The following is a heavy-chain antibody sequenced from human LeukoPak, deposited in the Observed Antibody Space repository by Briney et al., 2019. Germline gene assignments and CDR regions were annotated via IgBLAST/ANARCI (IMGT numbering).Heavy chain of an antibody. CDR2: IVVGSGNT. V-gene: IGHV1-58*01. D-gene: IGHD2-8*02. CDR3: AAVPNANAWYWDDAFDI. Sequence: SVKVSCKASGLTFTTSAVQWVRQARGQRLEWIGRIVVGSGNTDHAQKFQGRLTITRDISTSTAYMELSSLTSDDTAVYYCAAVPNANAWYWDDAFDIWGQGTMVTVSS. J-gene: IGHJ3*02. CDR1: GLTFTTSA.